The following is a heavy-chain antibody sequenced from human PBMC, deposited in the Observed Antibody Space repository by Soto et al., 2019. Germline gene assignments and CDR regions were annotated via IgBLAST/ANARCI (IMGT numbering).Heavy chain of an antibody. CDR3: ASLNSGSYQYYFDY. CDR2: IIPIFGTA. J-gene: IGHJ4*02. CDR1: GGTFSSYA. D-gene: IGHD1-26*01. V-gene: IGHV1-69*06. Sequence: ASVKVSCKASGGTFSSYAISWVRQAPGQGLEWMGGIIPIFGTANYAQKFQGRVTITADKSTSTAYMELSSLRSEDTAVYYCASLNSGSYQYYFDYWGQGTMVTVSS.